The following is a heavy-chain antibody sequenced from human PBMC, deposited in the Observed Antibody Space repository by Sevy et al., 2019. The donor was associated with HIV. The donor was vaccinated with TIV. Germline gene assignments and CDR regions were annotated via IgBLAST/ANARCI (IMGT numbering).Heavy chain of an antibody. Sequence: ASVKVSCKASGGTFSSYAISWVRQAPGQGLEWMGGLIPIIGTANYAQKFQGRVTITADESTSTAYMELSSLRSEDTAVYYCARDLPKYCSSTSCYFYYGMDVWGQGTTVTVSS. J-gene: IGHJ6*02. V-gene: IGHV1-69*13. CDR3: ARDLPKYCSSTSCYFYYGMDV. D-gene: IGHD2-2*01. CDR1: GGTFSSYA. CDR2: LIPIIGTA.